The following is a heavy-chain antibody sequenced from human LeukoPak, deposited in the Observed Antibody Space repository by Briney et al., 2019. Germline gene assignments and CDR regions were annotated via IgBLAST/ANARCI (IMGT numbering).Heavy chain of an antibody. D-gene: IGHD3-3*02. CDR1: GFIVNTYY. Sequence: GGSLRLSCAVSGFIVNTYYMSWVRQAPGKGLEWVGRIKGTDVGGATDYAAPVKGRFIISKDDSKRTLYLQMNSLSPEDTAVYYCTTVTHFNLGGQGTLVTVSS. V-gene: IGHV3-15*01. CDR2: IKGTDVGGAT. J-gene: IGHJ1*01. CDR3: TTVTHFNL.